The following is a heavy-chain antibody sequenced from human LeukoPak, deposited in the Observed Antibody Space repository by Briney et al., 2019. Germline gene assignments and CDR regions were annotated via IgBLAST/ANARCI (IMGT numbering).Heavy chain of an antibody. Sequence: PGGSLRLSCTTTGFSFGSYWMSWVRQAPGKGLEWVANTKGDETEQYTLDSVKGRFTISRDYAKSSMSLQMNSLRADDTGVYYCALLAVASDFDYWGQGALVTVSS. CDR3: ALLAVASDFDY. V-gene: IGHV3-7*01. J-gene: IGHJ4*02. D-gene: IGHD6-19*01. CDR1: GFSFGSYW. CDR2: TKGDETEQ.